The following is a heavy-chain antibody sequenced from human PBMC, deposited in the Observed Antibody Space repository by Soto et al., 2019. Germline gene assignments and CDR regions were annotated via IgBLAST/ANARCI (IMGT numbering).Heavy chain of an antibody. V-gene: IGHV1-69*13. CDR3: ARSARSYYYYYGMDV. J-gene: IGHJ6*02. CDR1: GGTFSSYA. Sequence: ASVKVSCKASGGTFSSYAISWVRQAPGQGLEWMGGIIPIFGTANYAQKFQGRVTITADESTSTAYMELSSLRSEDTAVYYCARSARSYYYYYGMDVWGQGTTVTVSS. CDR2: IIPIFGTA.